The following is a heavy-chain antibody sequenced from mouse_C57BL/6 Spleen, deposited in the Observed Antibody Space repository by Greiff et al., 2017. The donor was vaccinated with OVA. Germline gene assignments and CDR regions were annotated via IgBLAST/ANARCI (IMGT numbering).Heavy chain of an antibody. CDR3: ARDYYGSSYFDD. D-gene: IGHD1-1*01. Sequence: QVQLQQPGAELVRPGSSVKLSCKASGYTFTSYWMDWVKQRPGQGLEWIGNIYPSDSETHYNQKFKDKATLTVDKSSSTAYMQLSSLTSEDSAVYYCARDYYGSSYFDDWGQGTTLTVSS. J-gene: IGHJ2*01. V-gene: IGHV1-61*01. CDR1: GYTFTSYW. CDR2: IYPSDSET.